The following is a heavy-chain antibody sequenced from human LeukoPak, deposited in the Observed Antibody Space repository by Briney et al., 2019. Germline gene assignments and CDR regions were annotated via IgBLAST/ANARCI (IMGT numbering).Heavy chain of an antibody. V-gene: IGHV1-69*13. J-gene: IGHJ4*02. D-gene: IGHD3-22*01. CDR2: IIPIFGTA. Sequence: ASVKVSCKASGGTFISYAISWVRQAPGQGLEWMGGIIPIFGTANYAQKFQGRVTITADESTSTAYMELSSLRSEDTAVYYCARAPDYYDSSGFDYWGQGTLVTVSS. CDR3: ARAPDYYDSSGFDY. CDR1: GGTFISYA.